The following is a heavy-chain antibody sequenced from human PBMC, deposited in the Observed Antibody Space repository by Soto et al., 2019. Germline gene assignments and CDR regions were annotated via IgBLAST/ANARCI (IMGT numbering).Heavy chain of an antibody. D-gene: IGHD1-20*01. CDR2: ISYDGGST. J-gene: IGHJ4*02. Sequence: EVQLVESGGVVVQPGGSLRLSCAASGFTFEEYTMHWVRQTPGKGLEWVSLISYDGGSTHYVDSAKGRFTISRDNSKSSLYLQMNSLRTEDTALYYCATAPKSHSWNDGLGYWGQGTLVTVSS. CDR3: ATAPKSHSWNDGLGY. V-gene: IGHV3-43*01. CDR1: GFTFEEYT.